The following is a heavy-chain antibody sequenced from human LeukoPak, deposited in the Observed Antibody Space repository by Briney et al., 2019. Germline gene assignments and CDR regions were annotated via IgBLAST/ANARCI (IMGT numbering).Heavy chain of an antibody. CDR2: IYSGGST. D-gene: IGHD5-18*01. J-gene: IGHJ4*02. CDR1: GFTVSSSY. Sequence: GGSLRLSCTASGFTVSSSYMTWVRQAPGKGLEWVSVIYSGGSTYYADSVKGRFTISRDNSKNTLYLQMNSLRAEDTAVYYSARSVDTAMAFDYWGQGTLVTVSS. CDR3: ARSVDTAMAFDY. V-gene: IGHV3-66*01.